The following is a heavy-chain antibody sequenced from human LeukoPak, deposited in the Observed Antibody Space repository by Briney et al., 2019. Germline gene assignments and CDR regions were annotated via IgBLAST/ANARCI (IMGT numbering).Heavy chain of an antibody. CDR2: IIPIFGTA. CDR1: GGTFSSYA. J-gene: IGHJ3*02. V-gene: IGHV1-69*05. D-gene: IGHD3-10*01. Sequence: ASVKVSCKASGGTFSSYAISWVRQAPGQGLEWMGGIIPIFGTANYAQKLQGRVTITTDESTSTAYMELSSLRSEDTAVYYCASSLTMVRGVIITDDGDAFDIWGQGTMVTVSS. CDR3: ASSLTMVRGVIITDDGDAFDI.